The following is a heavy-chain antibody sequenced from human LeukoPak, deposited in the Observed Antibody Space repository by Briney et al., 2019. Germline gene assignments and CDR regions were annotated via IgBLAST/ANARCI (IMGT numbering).Heavy chain of an antibody. CDR3: AKDGTALRYFDWLPRGKPYFDY. J-gene: IGHJ4*02. CDR2: ISGSGGST. V-gene: IGHV3-23*01. Sequence: PGGSLRLSCAASGFTFSSYGMSWVRQAPGKGLEWVSAISGSGGSTYYADSVKGRFTISRDNSKNTLYLQMNSLRAEDTAVYYCAKDGTALRYFDWLPRGKPYFDYWGQGTLVTVSS. D-gene: IGHD3-9*01. CDR1: GFTFSSYG.